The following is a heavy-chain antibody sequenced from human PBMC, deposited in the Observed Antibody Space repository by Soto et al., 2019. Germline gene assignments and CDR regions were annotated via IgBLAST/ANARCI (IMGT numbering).Heavy chain of an antibody. D-gene: IGHD5-18*01. V-gene: IGHV4-59*01. CDR2: IYYSGST. CDR3: ARGGYSYGYGFDY. J-gene: IGHJ4*02. CDR1: GGSTSSYY. Sequence: SETLSLTCTVSGGSTSSYYWSWIRQPPGKGLEWIGYIYYSGSTNYNPSLKSRVTISVDTSKNQFSLKLSSVTAADTAVYYCARGGYSYGYGFDYWGQGTLVTVSS.